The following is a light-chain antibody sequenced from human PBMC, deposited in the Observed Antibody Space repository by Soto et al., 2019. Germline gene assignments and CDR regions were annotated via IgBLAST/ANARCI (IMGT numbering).Light chain of an antibody. CDR1: SSDVGGYNY. CDR2: DVS. J-gene: IGLJ2*01. CDR3: CSYAGSYTVV. V-gene: IGLV2-11*01. Sequence: QSALTQPRSVSGSPGQSVTISCTGTSSDVGGYNYVSWYQQHPGKAPKLMIYDVSKRPSGVPDRFSGSKSGNTASLTISGLQAEDEADYYCCSYAGSYTVVFGGGNQLTV.